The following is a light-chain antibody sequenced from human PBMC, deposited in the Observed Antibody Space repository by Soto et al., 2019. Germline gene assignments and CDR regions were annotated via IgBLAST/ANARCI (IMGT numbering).Light chain of an antibody. Sequence: DIQMTQSPSSLSASVGDSFTISCRASQSISRYLNWYQQKPGKAPKLLIYDASSLESGVPSRFSGSGSGTDFTLTISSLEPEDFAVYYCQQRSNWLTFGGGTKVDIK. CDR3: QQRSNWLT. J-gene: IGKJ4*01. CDR1: QSISRY. CDR2: DAS. V-gene: IGKV1-39*01.